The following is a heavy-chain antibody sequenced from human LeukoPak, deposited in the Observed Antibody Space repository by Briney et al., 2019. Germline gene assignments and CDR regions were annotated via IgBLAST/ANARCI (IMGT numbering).Heavy chain of an antibody. V-gene: IGHV3-48*04. Sequence: GGSLRLSCSASGFAFSSYSMYWVRQAPGKGLQWVSYISGGSTTIYYASSVKGRFTVSRDNAKNSLYLQMNSLRAEDTAVYYCAREWGYCMDVWGKGTTVTVSS. CDR1: GFAFSSYS. J-gene: IGHJ6*03. D-gene: IGHD3-16*01. CDR2: ISGGSTTI. CDR3: AREWGYCMDV.